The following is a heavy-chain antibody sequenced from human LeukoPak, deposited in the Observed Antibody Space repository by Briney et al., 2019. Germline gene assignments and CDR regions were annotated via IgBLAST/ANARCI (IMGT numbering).Heavy chain of an antibody. D-gene: IGHD1-1*01. CDR3: ARDGSDNWGLFDN. CDR2: HYHTGRI. V-gene: IGHV4-39*07. CDR1: GGSISGTSYC. J-gene: IGHJ4*02. Sequence: SETLSLTCSVSGGSISGTSYCWGWLRQPPGKGPEWIGSHYHTGRIYHNPSLNSRVTISVDTSKNQFSLKLSSVTDADTAVYYCARDGSDNWGLFDNWGRGTLVTVSS.